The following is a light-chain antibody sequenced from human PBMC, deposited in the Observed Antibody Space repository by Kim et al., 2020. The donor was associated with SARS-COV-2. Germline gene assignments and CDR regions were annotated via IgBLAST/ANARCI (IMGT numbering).Light chain of an antibody. J-gene: IGLJ2*01. Sequence: PGQSITISCTGTRSDSGGYNLVSWDQQHPGRAPKLLISEVNKRPSGISDRFSGSKSGNTASLTISGLQAEDEAHYFCFSYAGGWAVFGGGTQLTVL. CDR2: EVN. V-gene: IGLV2-23*02. CDR1: RSDSGGYNL. CDR3: FSYAGGWAV.